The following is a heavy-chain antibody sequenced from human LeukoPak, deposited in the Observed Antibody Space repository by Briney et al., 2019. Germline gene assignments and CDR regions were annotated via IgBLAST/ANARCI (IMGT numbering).Heavy chain of an antibody. Sequence: GGSLRLSCAASGFTFSSYGMLWVRQAPGKGLEWVAVISYDGSNKYYADFVKGRFTISRDNSKNTLYLQMNSLRAEDTAVYYCAVIAAAGNFDYWGQGTLVTVSS. J-gene: IGHJ4*02. CDR3: AVIAAAGNFDY. V-gene: IGHV3-30*03. D-gene: IGHD6-13*01. CDR1: GFTFSSYG. CDR2: ISYDGSNK.